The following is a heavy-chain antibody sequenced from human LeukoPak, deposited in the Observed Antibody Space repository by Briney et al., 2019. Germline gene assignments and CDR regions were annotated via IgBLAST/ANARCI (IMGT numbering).Heavy chain of an antibody. V-gene: IGHV4-59*01. D-gene: IGHD6-19*01. CDR1: GGSITSYS. CDR2: TYYSGST. J-gene: IGHJ3*02. CDR3: AWDSSGWLIDAFDI. Sequence: SETLSLTCTVSGGSITSYSWSWIRQPPGKGLEWIGNTYYSGSTNYNPSLKSRVTISVDTSKNQFSLKLSSVTAADTAVYYCAWDSSGWLIDAFDIWGQGTMVTVSS.